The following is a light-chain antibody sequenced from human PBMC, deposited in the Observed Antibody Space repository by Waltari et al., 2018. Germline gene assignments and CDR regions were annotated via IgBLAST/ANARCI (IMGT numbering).Light chain of an antibody. J-gene: IGKJ4*01. V-gene: IGKV1-39*01. CDR3: QQSYSTPLT. CDR2: ASY. Sequence: DIQMTQSPSSLSASVGDRVTITCRASQSISSYLNWYQQKPGKAPKLLIYASYSLQSGVPSRFSGSGSGTEFTLTISSLQPEDFATYYCQQSYSTPLTFGGGTKVEIK. CDR1: QSISSY.